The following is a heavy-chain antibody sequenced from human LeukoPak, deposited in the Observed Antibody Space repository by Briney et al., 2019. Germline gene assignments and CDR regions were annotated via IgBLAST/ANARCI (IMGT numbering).Heavy chain of an antibody. V-gene: IGHV3-21*01. CDR1: GFTFSSYS. Sequence: PGGSLRLSCAASGFTFSSYSMNWVRQVPGKGLEWVSSIKSSSSYIYYADSVKGRFTISRDNAKNSLYLQMNSLRAEDTAVYYCARALPSPLYSGSYADAFDIWGQGTMVIVSA. D-gene: IGHD1-26*01. CDR2: IKSSSSYI. CDR3: ARALPSPLYSGSYADAFDI. J-gene: IGHJ3*02.